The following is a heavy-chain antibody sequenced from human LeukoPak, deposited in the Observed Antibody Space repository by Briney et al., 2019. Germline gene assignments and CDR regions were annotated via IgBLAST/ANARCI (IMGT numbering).Heavy chain of an antibody. Sequence: NPGGSLRLSCAASGFTFSDYYMSWIRQAPGKGLEWVSYISSSGSTIYYADPVKGRFTISRDNAKNSLYLQMNSLRAEDTAVYYCARAPDYGDYYFDYWGHGTLVTVSS. CDR2: ISSSGSTI. D-gene: IGHD4-17*01. J-gene: IGHJ4*01. CDR3: ARAPDYGDYYFDY. CDR1: GFTFSDYY. V-gene: IGHV3-11*01.